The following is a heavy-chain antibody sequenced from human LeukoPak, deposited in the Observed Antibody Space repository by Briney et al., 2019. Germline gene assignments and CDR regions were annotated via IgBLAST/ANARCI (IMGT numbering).Heavy chain of an antibody. Sequence: ASVKVSCRTSGFTFTGYYVHWIRQAPGQGLEWMGWINPNSGGTNYAQKFQGRVTMTRDTSISTAYMELSRLRSDDTAVYYCARVIGLGYCSSTSCYPADYYFDYWGQGTLVTVSS. CDR3: ARVIGLGYCSSTSCYPADYYFDY. J-gene: IGHJ4*02. D-gene: IGHD2-2*01. V-gene: IGHV1-2*02. CDR2: INPNSGGT. CDR1: GFTFTGYY.